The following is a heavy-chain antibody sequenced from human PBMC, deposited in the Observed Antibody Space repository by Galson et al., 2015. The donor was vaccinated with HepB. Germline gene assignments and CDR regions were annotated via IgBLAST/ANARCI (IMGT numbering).Heavy chain of an antibody. V-gene: IGHV5-10-1*01. Sequence: QSGAEVKKPGESLRISCKGSGYSFTSYWISWVRQMPGKGLEWMGRIDPSDSYTNYSPSFQGHVTISADKSISTAYLQWSSLKASDTAMYYCAILNPWGYSIGWSGHFDHWGEGAMVTVSS. J-gene: IGHJ3*01. CDR3: AILNPWGYSIGWSGHFDH. D-gene: IGHD6-19*01. CDR1: GYSFTSYW. CDR2: IDPSDSYT.